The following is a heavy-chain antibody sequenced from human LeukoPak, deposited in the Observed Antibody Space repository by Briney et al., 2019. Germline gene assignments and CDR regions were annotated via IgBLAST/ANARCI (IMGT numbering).Heavy chain of an antibody. CDR1: GFTFDDYA. D-gene: IGHD6-13*01. CDR2: ISWNSGSI. J-gene: IGHJ6*02. Sequence: QAGGSLRLSCAASGFTFDDYAMHWVRQAPGKGLEWVSGISWNSGSIGYADSVKGRFTISRDNAKNSLYLQMNSLRAEDTALYYCAKDTSSSGGTLYYYSGMDVWGQGPTVTVSS. V-gene: IGHV3-9*01. CDR3: AKDTSSSGGTLYYYSGMDV.